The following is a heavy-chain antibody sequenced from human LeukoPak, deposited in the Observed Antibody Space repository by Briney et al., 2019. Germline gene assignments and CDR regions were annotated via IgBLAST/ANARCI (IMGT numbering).Heavy chain of an antibody. CDR3: ARVYEGGYDPAHYYYYGMDV. CDR1: GGSISSYY. Sequence: SETLSLTCTVSGGSISSYYWSWIRQPPGKGLEWIGYIYYSGSTNYNPSLKSRVTISVDTSKNQFSLKLSSVTVADTAVYYCARVYEGGYDPAHYYYYGMDVWGQGTTVTVSS. CDR2: IYYSGST. D-gene: IGHD5-12*01. V-gene: IGHV4-59*01. J-gene: IGHJ6*02.